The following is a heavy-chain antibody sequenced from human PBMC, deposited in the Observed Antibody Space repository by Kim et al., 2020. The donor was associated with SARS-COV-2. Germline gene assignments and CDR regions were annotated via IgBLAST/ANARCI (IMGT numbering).Heavy chain of an antibody. CDR3: AREGGYSSSWHTPIDY. D-gene: IGHD6-13*01. CDR1: GFTFSSYS. CDR2: ISSSSSTI. Sequence: GGSLRLSCAASGFTFSSYSMNWVRQAPGKGLEWVSYISSSSSTIYYADSVKGRFTISRDNAKNSLYLQMNSLRDEDTAVYYCAREGGYSSSWHTPIDYWGQGTLVTVSS. V-gene: IGHV3-48*02. J-gene: IGHJ4*02.